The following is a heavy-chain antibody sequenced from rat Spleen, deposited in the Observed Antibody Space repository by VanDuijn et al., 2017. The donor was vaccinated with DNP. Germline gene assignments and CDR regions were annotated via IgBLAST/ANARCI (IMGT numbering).Heavy chain of an antibody. Sequence: EVQLVESGGGLVQPGRSMKLSCAASGFTFSSFPMAWVRQAPTKGLEWVASITNGGSSTYYGDSVRGRFTISRDNAKSTLYLQMNSLRSEDMATYFCARHGRRVFDYWGQGVMVTVSS. CDR3: ARHGRRVFDY. CDR1: GFTFSSFP. CDR2: ITNGGSST. V-gene: IGHV5-22*01. J-gene: IGHJ2*01. D-gene: IGHD1-11*01.